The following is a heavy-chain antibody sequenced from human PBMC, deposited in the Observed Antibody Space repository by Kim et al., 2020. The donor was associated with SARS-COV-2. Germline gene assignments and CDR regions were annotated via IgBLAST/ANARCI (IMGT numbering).Heavy chain of an antibody. CDR3: ATDPHPYSWAARFDYGMDV. Sequence: ASVKVSCKVSGYTHTELSMHWVRQAPGKGLEWMGGFDPEDGETIYAQKFQGRVTMTEDTSTDTAYMELSSLRSEDTAVYYCATDPHPYSWAARFDYGMDVWGQGTTVTVSS. V-gene: IGHV1-24*01. CDR2: FDPEDGET. CDR1: GYTHTELS. J-gene: IGHJ6*02. D-gene: IGHD6-6*01.